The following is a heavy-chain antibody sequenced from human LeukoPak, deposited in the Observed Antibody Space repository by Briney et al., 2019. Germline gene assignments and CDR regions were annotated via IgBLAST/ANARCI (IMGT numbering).Heavy chain of an antibody. V-gene: IGHV3-74*03. Sequence: GGSLRLSCAASGFTFSSHWMLWVRQAPGKGLVWVSRINTDGGSTLYADSVKGRFTISRDNAKNTLYLQMNSLRAEDTAVYYCATYSQSAAFDMWGQGTMVTVSS. J-gene: IGHJ3*02. CDR2: INTDGGST. CDR3: ATYSQSAAFDM. CDR1: GFTFSSHW. D-gene: IGHD2-15*01.